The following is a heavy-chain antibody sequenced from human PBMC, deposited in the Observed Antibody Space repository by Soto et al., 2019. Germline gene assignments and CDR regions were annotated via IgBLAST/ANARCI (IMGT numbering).Heavy chain of an antibody. V-gene: IGHV4-31*02. CDR2: IYYSGKT. Sequence: QVQLQESGPGLVKPSQTLSLKCTVSGGSISSGGYYWTWIRQRPGKGLEWIGSIYYSGKTYYSPSLKSRVTISVDTSNNHFSLRLTSVTAADTAVYYCARDPSYGDYSYYGMDVWGQGTTVTVSS. D-gene: IGHD4-17*01. CDR3: ARDPSYGDYSYYGMDV. J-gene: IGHJ6*02. CDR1: GGSISSGGYY.